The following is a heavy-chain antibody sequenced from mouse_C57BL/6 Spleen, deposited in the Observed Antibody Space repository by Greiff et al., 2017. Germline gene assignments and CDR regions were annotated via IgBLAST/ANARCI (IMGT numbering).Heavy chain of an antibody. CDR3: ASAYYSNPAWFAY. J-gene: IGHJ3*01. V-gene: IGHV1-22*01. CDR1: GYTFTDYN. CDR2: INPNNGGT. D-gene: IGHD2-5*01. Sequence: EVHLVESGPELVKPGASVKMSCKASGYTFTDYNMHWVKQSHGKSLEWIGYINPNNGGTSYNPKFKGKATLTVNKSSSTADMELRSLTSEDSAVYYCASAYYSNPAWFAYWGQGTLVTVSA.